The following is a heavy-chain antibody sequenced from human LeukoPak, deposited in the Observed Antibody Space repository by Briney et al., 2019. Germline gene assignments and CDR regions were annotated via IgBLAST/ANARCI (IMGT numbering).Heavy chain of an antibody. CDR2: ISSSSSYI. D-gene: IGHD6-6*01. Sequence: SGGSLRLSCAASGFTFSSYSMNWVRQAPGKGLEWVSSISSSSSYIYYADSVKGRFTISRDNAKNSLYLQMNSLRAEDTAVYNCARIGYSSSSLDFWGRGTLVTVSS. V-gene: IGHV3-21*04. J-gene: IGHJ4*02. CDR3: ARIGYSSSSLDF. CDR1: GFTFSSYS.